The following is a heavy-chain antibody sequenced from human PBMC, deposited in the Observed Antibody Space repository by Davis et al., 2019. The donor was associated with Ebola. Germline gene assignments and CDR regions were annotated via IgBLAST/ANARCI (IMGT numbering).Heavy chain of an antibody. CDR1: GFTFSSYS. J-gene: IGHJ6*02. D-gene: IGHD1-14*01. V-gene: IGHV3-48*01. CDR2: ISSSSSTI. CDR3: ARESQETDSPDYYYYGMDV. Sequence: PGGSLRLSCAASGFTFSSYSMNWVRQAPGKGLEWVSYISSSSSTIYYADSVKGRFTISRDNAKNSLYLQMNSLRAEDTAVYYCARESQETDSPDYYYYGMDVWGQGTTVTVSS.